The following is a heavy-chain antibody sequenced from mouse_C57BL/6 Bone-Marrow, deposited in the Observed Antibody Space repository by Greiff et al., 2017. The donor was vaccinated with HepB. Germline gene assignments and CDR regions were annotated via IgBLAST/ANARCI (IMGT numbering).Heavy chain of an antibody. J-gene: IGHJ3*01. CDR1: GFNIKDDY. D-gene: IGHD1-3*01. V-gene: IGHV14-4*01. Sequence: EVKLMESGAELVRPGASVKLSCTASGFNIKDDYMHWVKQRPEQGLEWIGWIDPENGDTEYASKFQGKATITADTSSNTAYLQLSSLTSEDTAVYYCTSRDNYGFAYWGQGTLVTVSA. CDR3: TSRDNYGFAY. CDR2: IDPENGDT.